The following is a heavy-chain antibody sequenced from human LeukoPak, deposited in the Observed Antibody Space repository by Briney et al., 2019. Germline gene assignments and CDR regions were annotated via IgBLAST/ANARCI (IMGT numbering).Heavy chain of an antibody. J-gene: IGHJ6*02. Sequence: GGSLRLSCAGSGFTFSTYAMSWVRQAPGKGLEWVSDISGSGGSTHYADSVKGRFTISRHNSKNTLYLQMNSLRAEDTAVYYCARDSDYYGMDVWGQGTTVTVSS. CDR3: ARDSDYYGMDV. V-gene: IGHV3-23*01. CDR2: ISGSGGST. CDR1: GFTFSTYA.